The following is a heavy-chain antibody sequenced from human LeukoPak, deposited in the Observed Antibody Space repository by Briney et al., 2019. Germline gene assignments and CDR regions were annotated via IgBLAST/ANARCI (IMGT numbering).Heavy chain of an antibody. CDR1: GFTFSSYG. Sequence: PGGSLRLSCAASGFTFSSYGMHWVRQAPGKGLEWVAVIWYDGSNKYYADSVKGRFTISRDNSKNTLYLQMNSLRAEDTAVYYCARLWFGEPDAFDIWGQGTMVTVSS. J-gene: IGHJ3*02. CDR2: IWYDGSNK. V-gene: IGHV3-33*01. D-gene: IGHD3-10*01. CDR3: ARLWFGEPDAFDI.